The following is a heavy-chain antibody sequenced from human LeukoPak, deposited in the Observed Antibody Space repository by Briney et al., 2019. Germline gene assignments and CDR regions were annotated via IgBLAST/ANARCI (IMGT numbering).Heavy chain of an antibody. J-gene: IGHJ4*02. Sequence: GGSLRLSCAASGFTFSNYALHWVRQAPGRGLEWVAVISYDGSQKHYADSVKGRFTISRDKSKNMLYLQMNSLRAEDTAVYFCARDPVYHSSGWLDSWGQGTLVTVSS. CDR3: ARDPVYHSSGWLDS. D-gene: IGHD6-19*01. V-gene: IGHV3-30-3*01. CDR2: ISYDGSQK. CDR1: GFTFSNYA.